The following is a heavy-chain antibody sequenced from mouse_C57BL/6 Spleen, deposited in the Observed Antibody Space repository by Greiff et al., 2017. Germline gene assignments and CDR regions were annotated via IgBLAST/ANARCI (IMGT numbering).Heavy chain of an antibody. CDR1: GYTFTSYW. Sequence: QVQLQQPGAELVKPGASVKLSCKASGYTFTSYWMHWVKQRPGQGLEWIGMIHPNSGSTNYNEKFKSKATLTVDKSSSTAYMQLSSLTSEDSAVCYCARDYGSSYRYFGVWGTETTVTVSS. V-gene: IGHV1-64*01. D-gene: IGHD1-1*01. CDR3: ARDYGSSYRYFGV. J-gene: IGHJ1*03. CDR2: IHPNSGST.